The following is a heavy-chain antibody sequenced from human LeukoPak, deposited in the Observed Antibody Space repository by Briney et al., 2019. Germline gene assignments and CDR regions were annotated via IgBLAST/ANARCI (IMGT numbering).Heavy chain of an antibody. V-gene: IGHV4-38-2*02. Sequence: SETLSLTCTVSGYSISSGYYWGWVRQPPGKGLEWIANLYHSGSTYYNPSPKSRVTISVDTSKNQFSLKLSSVTAADTAVYYCARVTYSIFDCWGQGTLVTVSS. D-gene: IGHD2-21*01. CDR2: LYHSGST. CDR3: ARVTYSIFDC. CDR1: GYSISSGYY. J-gene: IGHJ4*02.